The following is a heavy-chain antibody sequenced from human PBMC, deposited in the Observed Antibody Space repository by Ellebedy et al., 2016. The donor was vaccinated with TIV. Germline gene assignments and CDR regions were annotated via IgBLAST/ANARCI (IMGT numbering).Heavy chain of an antibody. CDR1: GDSISSYY. D-gene: IGHD2-8*02. V-gene: IGHV4-59*12. CDR2: LYYSGIT. CDR3: ASGLGVRRMNAFEI. J-gene: IGHJ3*02. Sequence: SETLSLTCSVSGDSISSYYWSWIRQPPGKGLEWIGYLYYSGITKYNPSLKSRVTISVDTSKNQFSLRLTSVTAADTALYYCASGLGVRRMNAFEIWGQGTMVTVSS.